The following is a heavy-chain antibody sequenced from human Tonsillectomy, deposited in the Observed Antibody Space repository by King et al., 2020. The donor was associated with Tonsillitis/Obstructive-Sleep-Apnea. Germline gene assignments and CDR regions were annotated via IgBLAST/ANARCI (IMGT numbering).Heavy chain of an antibody. V-gene: IGHV3-43*02. Sequence: VQLVESGGGVVQPGGSLRLSCAVSGFTFDDYTMHWVRQVPGKGLEWVSLISGDGKTTSHVDPVKGRFTISRDNSKNSLYLQMNSLRPEDTALYYCAKIGHNGRYLRGAFDIWGQGTMVTVSS. CDR3: AKIGHNGRYLRGAFDI. CDR2: ISGDGKTT. J-gene: IGHJ3*02. CDR1: GFTFDDYT. D-gene: IGHD1-26*01.